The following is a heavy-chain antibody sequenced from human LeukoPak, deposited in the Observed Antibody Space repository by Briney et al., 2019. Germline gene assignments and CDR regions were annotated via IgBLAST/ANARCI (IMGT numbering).Heavy chain of an antibody. CDR1: GGSISSYF. V-gene: IGHV4-59*01. J-gene: IGHJ3*02. Sequence: PSETLSLTCTVSGGSISSYFWTWIRQPPGKGLEWLGYIYYSGSTNYNPSLKSRVTISVDTSKNQFSLKLSSVTAADTAVYFCARATFGYNNNLDAFDIWGQGTMATVSS. CDR3: ARATFGYNNNLDAFDI. D-gene: IGHD5-24*01. CDR2: IYYSGST.